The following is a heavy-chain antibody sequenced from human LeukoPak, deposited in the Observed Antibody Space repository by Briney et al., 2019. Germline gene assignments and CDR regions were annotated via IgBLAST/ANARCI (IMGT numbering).Heavy chain of an antibody. J-gene: IGHJ5*02. CDR3: ASTVTTLPYWFDP. CDR2: ISSSSSYI. CDR1: GFTSSSYG. Sequence: GGTLRLSCAASGFTSSSYGMSWVRQAPGKGLEWVSSISSSSSYIYYADSVKGRFTISRDNAKNSLYLQMNSLRAEDTAVYYCASTVTTLPYWFDPWGQGTLVTVSS. D-gene: IGHD4-17*01. V-gene: IGHV3-21*01.